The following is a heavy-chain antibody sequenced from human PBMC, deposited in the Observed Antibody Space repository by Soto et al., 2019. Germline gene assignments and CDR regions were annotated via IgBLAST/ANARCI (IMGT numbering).Heavy chain of an antibody. V-gene: IGHV3-30-3*01. CDR1: GFTFSSYA. CDR2: ISYDGSNK. CDR3: ARDLRGYSYGSPRLDY. D-gene: IGHD5-18*01. J-gene: IGHJ4*02. Sequence: QVQLVESGGGVVQPGRSLRLSCAASGFTFSSYAMHWVRQAPGKGLEWVAVISYDGSNKYYADSVKGRFTISRDNSKNTLYLQMNSLRAEDTAVYYCARDLRGYSYGSPRLDYWGQGTLVTVSS.